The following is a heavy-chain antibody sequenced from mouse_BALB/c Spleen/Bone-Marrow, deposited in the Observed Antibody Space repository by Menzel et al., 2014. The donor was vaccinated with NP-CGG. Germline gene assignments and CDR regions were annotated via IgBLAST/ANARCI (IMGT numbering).Heavy chain of an antibody. V-gene: IGHV1S81*02. J-gene: IGHJ2*01. CDR2: INPSNVRT. CDR3: ARGFDY. CDR1: GFTFTNYS. Sequence: GGGLAKPGGSVKIFCKASGFTFTNYSMHWGEERAGQGPEGSGEINPSNVRTNYNEKFKSKATLTVDKSSSTAYMQLSSLTSEDPAVYYCARGFDYWGQGTTLTVSS.